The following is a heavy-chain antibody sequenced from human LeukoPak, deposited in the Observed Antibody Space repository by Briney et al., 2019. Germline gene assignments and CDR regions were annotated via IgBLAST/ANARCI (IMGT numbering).Heavy chain of an antibody. CDR2: IQYDGSNK. CDR1: GFTFSSYG. CDR3: ATDDCNSSCYLGY. D-gene: IGHD6-25*01. Sequence: GGSLRLSCAASGFTFSSYGMHWVRQAPGKGLEWVAFIQYDGSNKYYADSVKGRFTISRDNSKNTLYLQMNSLRAEDTAVYYCATDDCNSSCYLGYWGQGTLVSVSS. J-gene: IGHJ4*02. V-gene: IGHV3-30*02.